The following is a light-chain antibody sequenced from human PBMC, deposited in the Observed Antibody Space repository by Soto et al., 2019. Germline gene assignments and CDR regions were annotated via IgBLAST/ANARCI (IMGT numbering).Light chain of an antibody. CDR1: QSVSSN. Sequence: EIVTTQSPVTLSVSPGERATLSFRAGQSVSSNLAWYQQKPGQAPRLLIYGASTRATGIPARFTGSGSGTEFTLTISSLQFDDSAVYYCQQYNNWWTFGQGTKVDIK. V-gene: IGKV3-15*01. CDR3: QQYNNWWT. J-gene: IGKJ1*01. CDR2: GAS.